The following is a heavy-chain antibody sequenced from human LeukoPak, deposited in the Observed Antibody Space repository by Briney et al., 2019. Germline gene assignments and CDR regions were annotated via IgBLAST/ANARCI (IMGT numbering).Heavy chain of an antibody. D-gene: IGHD4-23*01. J-gene: IGHJ3*02. CDR3: ASFDYGGNSDSFDI. V-gene: IGHV3-66*01. CDR2: IYSGGST. CDR1: GFTVSSNY. Sequence: GGSLRLSCAASGFTVSSNYMTWVRQAPGKGLEWVSLIYSGGSTYYADSLKGRFTISRDNSQNTVYLQMNSLRAEETAVYYCASFDYGGNSDSFDIWGQGTMVTVSS.